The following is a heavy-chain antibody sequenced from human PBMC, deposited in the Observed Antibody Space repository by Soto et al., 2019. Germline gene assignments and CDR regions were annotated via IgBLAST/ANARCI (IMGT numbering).Heavy chain of an antibody. CDR3: ASSRGYSYGSIDY. Sequence: KTSETLSLTCTVSGGSISSSSYYWGWIRQPPGKGLEWIGSIYYSGSTYYNPSLKSRVTISVDTSKNQFSLKLSSVTAADTAVYYCASSRGYSYGSIDYWGQGTLVTVSS. J-gene: IGHJ4*02. CDR1: GGSISSSSYY. CDR2: IYYSGST. V-gene: IGHV4-39*01. D-gene: IGHD5-18*01.